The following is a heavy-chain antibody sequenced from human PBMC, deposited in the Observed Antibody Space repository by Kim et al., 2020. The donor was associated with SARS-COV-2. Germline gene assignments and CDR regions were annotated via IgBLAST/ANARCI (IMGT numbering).Heavy chain of an antibody. V-gene: IGHV1-2*02. Sequence: KFQGRVTMTRETSISTAYMELSRLRSDDTAVYYCAREVVTTVVNGAGFDYWGQGTLVTVSS. D-gene: IGHD4-17*01. CDR3: AREVVTTVVNGAGFDY. J-gene: IGHJ4*02.